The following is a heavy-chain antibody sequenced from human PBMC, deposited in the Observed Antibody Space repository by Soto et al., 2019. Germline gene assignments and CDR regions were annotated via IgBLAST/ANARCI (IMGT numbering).Heavy chain of an antibody. D-gene: IGHD3-3*01. CDR3: AREGVDKSGYYWDAFDI. Sequence: QVQMVESGGGVVQPGRSLRLSCAASGFTFSRHAMHGVRQAPGKGLEWVAVISYDGSKKYYADSVKGRFTISRDNSKNTLYLQMNSLRAEDTAVYYCAREGVDKSGYYWDAFDIWGQGTMVTVSS. J-gene: IGHJ3*02. CDR2: ISYDGSKK. CDR1: GFTFSRHA. V-gene: IGHV3-30-3*01.